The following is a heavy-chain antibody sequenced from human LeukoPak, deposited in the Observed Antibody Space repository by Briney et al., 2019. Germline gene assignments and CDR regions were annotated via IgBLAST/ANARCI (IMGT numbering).Heavy chain of an antibody. CDR3: ARVVQGFDDFEI. Sequence: SETLSLTCAVYGGSFSGYYWSWIRQPPEKGLEWIGEINHSGSTNYNPSLKNRVTIPVDTSKNQFSLKLSSVTAADTAVYYCARVVQGFDDFEIWGQGTMVTVSS. CDR2: INHSGST. J-gene: IGHJ3*02. D-gene: IGHD2-2*01. CDR1: GGSFSGYY. V-gene: IGHV4-34*01.